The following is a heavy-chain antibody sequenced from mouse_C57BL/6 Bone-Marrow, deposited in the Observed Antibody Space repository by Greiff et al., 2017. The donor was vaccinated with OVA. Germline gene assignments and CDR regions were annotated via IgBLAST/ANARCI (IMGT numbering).Heavy chain of an antibody. CDR1: GFSFNTYA. J-gene: IGHJ3*01. D-gene: IGHD4-1*01. Sequence: GGGLVQPKGSLKLSCAASGFSFNTYAMNWVRQAQGKGLEWVARIRSKSNNYATYYADSVKDRFTISRDDSESMLYLQMNNLKTEDTAMYYCVRQLGRRAWFAYWGQGTLVTVSA. CDR3: VRQLGRRAWFAY. CDR2: IRSKSNNYAT. V-gene: IGHV10-1*01.